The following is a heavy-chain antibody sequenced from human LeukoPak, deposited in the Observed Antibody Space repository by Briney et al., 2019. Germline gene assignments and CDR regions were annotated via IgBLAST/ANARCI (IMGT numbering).Heavy chain of an antibody. V-gene: IGHV1-18*01. CDR1: GYAFAKYG. CDR3: AKSTGYWETNWFDP. CDR2: ISAYNDYT. Sequence: ASAKVSCKASGYAFAKYGVNWVRQAPGQGLEWVGYISAYNDYTDYAENFQGRVTLTTDTSTNTAYMELGSLQSDDTAVYYCAKSTGYWETNWFDPWGQGTLVTVSS. D-gene: IGHD3-9*01. J-gene: IGHJ5*02.